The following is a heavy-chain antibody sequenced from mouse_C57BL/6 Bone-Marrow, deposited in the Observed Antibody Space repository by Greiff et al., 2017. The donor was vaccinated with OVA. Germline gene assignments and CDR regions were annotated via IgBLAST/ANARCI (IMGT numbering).Heavy chain of an antibody. J-gene: IGHJ2*01. CDR3: ARESGIYYGNYVPFYYFDY. D-gene: IGHD2-1*01. Sequence: EVQLQESGPGLVKPSQSLSLTCSVTGYSITSGYYWNWIRQFPGNKLEWMGYISYDGSNNYNPSLKNRISITRDTSKNQFFLKLNSVTTEDTATYYCARESGIYYGNYVPFYYFDYWGQGTTLTVSS. CDR1: GYSITSGYY. V-gene: IGHV3-6*01. CDR2: ISYDGSN.